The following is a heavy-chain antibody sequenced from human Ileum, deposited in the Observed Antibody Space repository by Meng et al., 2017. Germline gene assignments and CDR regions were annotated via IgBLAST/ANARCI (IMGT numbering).Heavy chain of an antibody. Sequence: GESLKISCAASGFTFSRSWMTWLRQTPEKGLELVANIKEDGTYTNYVDSVKGRFTISRDNAKNSVYLQMNSLRADDTAVYYCARDPAHGAFDIWGLGTMVTGSS. CDR3: ARDPAHGAFDI. CDR2: IKEDGTYT. V-gene: IGHV3-7*01. CDR1: GFTFSRSW. J-gene: IGHJ3*02.